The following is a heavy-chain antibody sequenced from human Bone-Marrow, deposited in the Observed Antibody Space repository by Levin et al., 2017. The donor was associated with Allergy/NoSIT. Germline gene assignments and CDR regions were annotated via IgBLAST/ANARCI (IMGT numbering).Heavy chain of an antibody. CDR2: ISGSGGST. CDR3: AKGGCSGGSCYSPLNNWFDP. D-gene: IGHD2-15*01. Sequence: GESLKISCAASGFTFSSYAMSWVRQAPGKGLEWVSAISGSGGSTYYADSVKGRFTISRDNSKNTLYLQMNSLRAEDTAVYYCAKGGCSGGSCYSPLNNWFDPWGQGTLVTVSS. V-gene: IGHV3-23*01. CDR1: GFTFSSYA. J-gene: IGHJ5*02.